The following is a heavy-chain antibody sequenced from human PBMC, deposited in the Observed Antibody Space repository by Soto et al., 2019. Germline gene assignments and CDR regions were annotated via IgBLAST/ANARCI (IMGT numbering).Heavy chain of an antibody. CDR3: ASHTYGYY. J-gene: IGHJ4*02. CDR1: GFTFSNYY. Sequence: EVQLVESGGGLVQPGGSLRLSCAASGFTFSNYYMSWVRQAPGKGLEWVASIKQDGTEKYYVDSVKGRFTISRDNAKNALYLQMNSLRAEDTAVYYCASHTYGYYWGQGTLVTVSS. CDR2: IKQDGTEK. V-gene: IGHV3-7*01. D-gene: IGHD5-18*01.